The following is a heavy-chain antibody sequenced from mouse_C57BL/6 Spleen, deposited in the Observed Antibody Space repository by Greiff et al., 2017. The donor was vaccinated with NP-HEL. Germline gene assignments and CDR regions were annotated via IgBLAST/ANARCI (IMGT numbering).Heavy chain of an antibody. D-gene: IGHD1-1*01. CDR2: IYPGDGDT. V-gene: IGHV1-80*01. J-gene: IGHJ2*01. Sequence: VQRVESGAELVKPGASVKISCKASGYAFSSYWMNWVKQRPGKGLEWIGQIYPGDGDTNYNGKFKGKATLTADKSSSTAYMQLSSLTSEDSAVYFCARGGGYYGSDYWGQGTTLTVSS. CDR1: GYAFSSYW. CDR3: ARGGGYYGSDY.